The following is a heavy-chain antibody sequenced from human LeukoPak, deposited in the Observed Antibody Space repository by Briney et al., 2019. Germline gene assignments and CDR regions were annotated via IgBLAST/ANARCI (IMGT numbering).Heavy chain of an antibody. Sequence: KTSETLSLTCTVSGGSISSSSYYWGWIRQPPGKGLEWIGSIYYSGSTYYNPSLKSRVTISIDTSKNEFSLKLSSVTAADTAVYYCAREGPFDFWSGYYQFDYWGQGTLVTVSS. J-gene: IGHJ4*02. V-gene: IGHV4-39*07. CDR3: AREGPFDFWSGYYQFDY. D-gene: IGHD3-3*01. CDR2: IYYSGST. CDR1: GGSISSSSYY.